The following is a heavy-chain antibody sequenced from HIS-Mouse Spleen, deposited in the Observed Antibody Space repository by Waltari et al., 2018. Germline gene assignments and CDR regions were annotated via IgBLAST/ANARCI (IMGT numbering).Heavy chain of an antibody. J-gene: IGHJ2*01. CDR1: GGPISSSSYY. CDR2: VYYSGST. Sequence: QLQLQESGPGLVKPSETLSLTCTVPGGPISSSSYYRGWSRQPPGKGLEWLGSVYYSGSTYYNPSLKIRVTISVDTSKNQFSLKLSSVTAADTAVYYCAREIPYSSSWYDWYFDLWGRGTLVTVSS. CDR3: AREIPYSSSWYDWYFDL. D-gene: IGHD6-13*01. V-gene: IGHV4-39*07.